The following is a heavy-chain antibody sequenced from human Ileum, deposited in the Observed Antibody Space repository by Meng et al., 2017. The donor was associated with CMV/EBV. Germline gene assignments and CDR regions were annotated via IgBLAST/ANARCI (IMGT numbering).Heavy chain of an antibody. CDR2: IIPLYPMT. CDR3: ARGRDCINGLCYFYS. J-gene: IGHJ4*02. V-gene: IGHV1-69*10. Sequence: SSVKVSCKASGGNFGGYSISWVRQAPGQGLEWLGGIIPLYPMTHYAQKFQDRVTIIADQSTSTAYMELSSLTSEDTAVYYLARGRDCINGLCYFYSWGQGTLVTVSS. D-gene: IGHD2-8*01. CDR1: GGNFGGYS.